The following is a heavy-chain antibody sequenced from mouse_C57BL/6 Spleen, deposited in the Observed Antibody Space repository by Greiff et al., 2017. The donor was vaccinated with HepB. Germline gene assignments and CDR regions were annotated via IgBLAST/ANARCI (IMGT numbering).Heavy chain of an antibody. Sequence: EVQVVESGGGLVKPGGSLKLSCAASGFTFSSYAMSWVRQTPEKRLEWVATISDGGSYTYYPDNVKGRFTISRDNAKNNLYLQMSHLKSEDTAMYYCARGGLNYAMDYWGQGTSVTVSS. CDR3: ARGGLNYAMDY. J-gene: IGHJ4*01. CDR1: GFTFSSYA. V-gene: IGHV5-4*01. CDR2: ISDGGSYT. D-gene: IGHD3-3*01.